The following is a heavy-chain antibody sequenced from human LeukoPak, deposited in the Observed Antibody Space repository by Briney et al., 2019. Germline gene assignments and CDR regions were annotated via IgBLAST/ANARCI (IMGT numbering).Heavy chain of an antibody. CDR1: DSSFRSHD. D-gene: IGHD3-10*01. Sequence: PGGSLRLSCAASDSSFRSHDMSWVRQTLEKGLEWVSSISGDGATFYADSVKGRFTISRDKSENILYLQMNSPRADDTAIYYCAKGPNFGSWRAVDCWGQGSLVTVSS. CDR2: ISGDGAT. CDR3: AKGPNFGSWRAVDC. J-gene: IGHJ4*02. V-gene: IGHV3-23*01.